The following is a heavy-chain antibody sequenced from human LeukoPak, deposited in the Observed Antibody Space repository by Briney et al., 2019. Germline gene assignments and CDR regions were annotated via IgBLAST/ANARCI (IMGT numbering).Heavy chain of an antibody. V-gene: IGHV1-69*13. Sequence: ASVKVSCKASGGTFSSYAIGWVRQAPGQGLEWMGGINPIFGTANYAQKFQGRVTITADESTSTAYMELSSLRSEDTAVYYCARGVVPAAIFDGFDPWGQGTLVTVSS. CDR3: ARGVVPAAIFDGFDP. CDR1: GGTFSSYA. D-gene: IGHD2-2*02. CDR2: INPIFGTA. J-gene: IGHJ5*02.